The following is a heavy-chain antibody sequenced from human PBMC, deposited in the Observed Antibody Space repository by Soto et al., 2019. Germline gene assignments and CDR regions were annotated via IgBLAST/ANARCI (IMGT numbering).Heavy chain of an antibody. D-gene: IGHD6-13*01. V-gene: IGHV1-69*13. CDR1: GGTFSSYA. CDR3: ARVQRVGSSWYNPNYYYYYGMDV. J-gene: IGHJ6*02. CDR2: IIPIFGTA. Sequence: SVKVSCKASGGTFSSYAISWVRQAPGQGLEWMGGIIPIFGTANYAQKFQGRVTITADESTSTAYMELSSLRSEDTAVYYCARVQRVGSSWYNPNYYYYYGMDVWGQGTTVTVSS.